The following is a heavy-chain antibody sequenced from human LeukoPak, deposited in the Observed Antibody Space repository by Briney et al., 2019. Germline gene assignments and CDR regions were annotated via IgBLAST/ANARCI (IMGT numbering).Heavy chain of an antibody. CDR3: ARGQSHYYGSGSSSNWFDP. CDR2: MNPNSGNT. V-gene: IGHV1-8*03. D-gene: IGHD3-10*01. CDR1: GYTFTSYD. Sequence: ASVKVSCKASGYTFTSYDINWVRQATGQGLEWMGWMNPNSGNTGYAQKFQGRVTITRNTSISTAYMELSSLRSEDTAVYYCARGQSHYYGSGSSSNWFDPWGQGTLVTVSS. J-gene: IGHJ5*02.